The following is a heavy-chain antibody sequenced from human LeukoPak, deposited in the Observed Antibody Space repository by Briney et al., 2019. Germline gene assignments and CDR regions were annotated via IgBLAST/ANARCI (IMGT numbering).Heavy chain of an antibody. CDR1: GFTFNSYS. CDR3: AKDSNILTGYHSYFDY. D-gene: IGHD3-9*01. CDR2: ISSSGSTT. V-gene: IGHV3-48*04. J-gene: IGHJ4*02. Sequence: GGSLRLSCAASGFTFNSYSVNWVRQAPGKGLEWVSYISSSGSTTYYADSVKGRFTVSRDNAKNSLYLQVNSLGAEDTALYYCAKDSNILTGYHSYFDYWGQGTLVTVSS.